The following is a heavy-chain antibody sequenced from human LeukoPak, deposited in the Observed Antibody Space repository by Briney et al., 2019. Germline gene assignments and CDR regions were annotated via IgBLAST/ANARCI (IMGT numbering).Heavy chain of an antibody. Sequence: PSETLSLTCAVYGGSFSGYYWSWIRQPPGKGLEWIGEINHSGSTNYNPSLKSRVTISVDTSKNQFSLKLSSVTAADTVVYYCARGQGDDSSGYSKIDYWGQGTLVTASS. CDR2: INHSGST. J-gene: IGHJ4*02. D-gene: IGHD3-22*01. CDR3: ARGQGDDSSGYSKIDY. CDR1: GGSFSGYY. V-gene: IGHV4-34*01.